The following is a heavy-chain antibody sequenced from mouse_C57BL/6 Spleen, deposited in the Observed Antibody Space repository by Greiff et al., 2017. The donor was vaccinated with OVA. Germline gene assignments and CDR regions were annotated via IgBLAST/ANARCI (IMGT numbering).Heavy chain of an antibody. V-gene: IGHV1-85*01. CDR2: IYPRDGSN. CDR3: ARWFAY. CDR1: GYTFTSYD. J-gene: IGHJ3*01. Sequence: VKLMESGPELVKPGASVKLSCKASGYTFTSYDINWVKQRPGQGLEWIGWIYPRDGSNKYNEKFKGKATLTVDTSSSTAYMELHSLTSADSAVYFCARWFAYWGQGTLVTVSA.